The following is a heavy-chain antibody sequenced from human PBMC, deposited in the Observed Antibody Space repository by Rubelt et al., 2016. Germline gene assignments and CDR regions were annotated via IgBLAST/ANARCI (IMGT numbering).Heavy chain of an antibody. D-gene: IGHD4-17*01. CDR3: ARKSYGDTGYYFDY. J-gene: IGHJ4*02. CDR2: IIPIFGTA. V-gene: IGHV1-69*01. Sequence: QVQLVQSGAEVKKPGSSVKVSCKASGGTFSSYAISWVRQAPGQGLEWMGGIIPIFGTANYAQKFQGRVTITADESTSPAYMELSSLRSEDTAVYYCARKSYGDTGYYFDYWGQGTLVTVSS. CDR1: GGTFSSYA.